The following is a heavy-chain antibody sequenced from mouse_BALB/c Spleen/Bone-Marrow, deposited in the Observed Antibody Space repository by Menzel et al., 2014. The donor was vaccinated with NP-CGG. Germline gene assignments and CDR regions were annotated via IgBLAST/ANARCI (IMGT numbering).Heavy chain of an antibody. J-gene: IGHJ2*01. V-gene: IGHV7-3*02. D-gene: IGHD2-3*01. CDR1: GFTFTDYY. CDR2: IRNKANGYTT. Sequence: EVKVVESGGGLVQPGGSLRLSCATSGFTFTDYYMSWVRQPPGKALEWLGFIRNKANGYTTEYSASVKGRFTISRDNSQSILYLQMNTLRAEDSANYYCARSDVYYYFDYWGQGTTLTVSS. CDR3: ARSDVYYYFDY.